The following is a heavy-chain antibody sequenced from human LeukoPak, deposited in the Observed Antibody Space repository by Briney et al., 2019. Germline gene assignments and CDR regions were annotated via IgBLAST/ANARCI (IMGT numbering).Heavy chain of an antibody. V-gene: IGHV3-7*01. J-gene: IGHJ4*02. CDR2: IKQDGSEK. D-gene: IGHD1-26*01. CDR1: GFTFSNYW. Sequence: PGGSLRLSCAASGFTFSNYWMSWVRQTPGKGLEWVANIKQDGSEKYYVDSVKGRFTISRDNAKNSLYLHMNSLRTEDTAVYYCARGKDVGATLLDYWGQGTLVTVSS. CDR3: ARGKDVGATLLDY.